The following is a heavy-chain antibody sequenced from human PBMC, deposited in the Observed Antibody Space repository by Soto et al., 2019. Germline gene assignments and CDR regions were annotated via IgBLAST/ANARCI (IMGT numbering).Heavy chain of an antibody. V-gene: IGHV3-15*01. J-gene: IGHJ5*02. CDR2: IKSKADGGTA. D-gene: IGHD6-19*01. Sequence: EVQLVESGGGLVKPGGSLRLSCAASGFTFSNAWMSWVRQAPGKGPEWVGRIKSKADGGTADYAAPVKGRFTISRDDSKHTVYRQMNSLKTEDTAVYYCTEDLVAGTSFHPWGQGTLVIVSS. CDR3: TEDLVAGTSFHP. CDR1: GFTFSNAW.